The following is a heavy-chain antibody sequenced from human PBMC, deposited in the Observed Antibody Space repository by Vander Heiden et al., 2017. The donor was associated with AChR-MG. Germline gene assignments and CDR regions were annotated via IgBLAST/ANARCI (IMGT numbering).Heavy chain of an antibody. CDR3: ARKYDYVWGSYDAFDI. CDR1: AGAFISYA. Sequence: QVQQVQPGAAVMKPACSSKVSCKASAGAFISYAISWVRQAPGQGLEWMGGIIPIFGTANYAQKFQGRVTITADESTSTAYMELSSLRSEDTAVYYCARKYDYVWGSYDAFDIWGQGTMVTVSS. V-gene: IGHV1-69*01. D-gene: IGHD3-16*01. CDR2: IIPIFGTA. J-gene: IGHJ3*02.